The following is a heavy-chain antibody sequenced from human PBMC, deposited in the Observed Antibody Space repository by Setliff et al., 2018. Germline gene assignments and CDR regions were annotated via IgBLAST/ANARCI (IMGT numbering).Heavy chain of an antibody. J-gene: IGHJ4*02. D-gene: IGHD3-22*01. Sequence: SGPTLVNPTQTLTLTCTVSGFSLSNARMGVSWIRQPPGKALEWLALIYWDDDKRYSPSLKSRLTITKDTSKNQVVLTMTNMDPVDTATYYCAHRRGDYYDSSGYYYDYWGQGTLVTVSS. CDR3: AHRRGDYYDSSGYYYDY. CDR1: GFSLSNARMG. V-gene: IGHV2-5*02. CDR2: IYWDDDK.